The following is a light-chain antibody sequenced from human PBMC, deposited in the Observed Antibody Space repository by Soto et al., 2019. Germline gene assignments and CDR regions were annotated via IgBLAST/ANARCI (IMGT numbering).Light chain of an antibody. V-gene: IGLV1-40*01. CDR2: GTT. CDR1: SSSIGAGFD. J-gene: IGLJ1*01. Sequence: QSVLTQPPSVSGAPGQRVTISCTGSSSSIGAGFDVHWFQHFPGTAPKLLIYGTTNRPSGVPDRFSGSKSGASASLAITGLQAEDEADYYCQSYDTSLGGYDVFGNGT. CDR3: QSYDTSLGGYDV.